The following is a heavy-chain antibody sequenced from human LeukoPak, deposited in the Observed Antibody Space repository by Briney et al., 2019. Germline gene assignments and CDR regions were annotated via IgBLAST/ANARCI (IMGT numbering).Heavy chain of an antibody. CDR1: GYTFTSYD. V-gene: IGHV1-8*01. Sequence: ASVNVSCKASGYTFTSYDINWVRQATGQGLECRGWMNPNSGNTGYAQKFQGRVTMTRNTSISTAYMELSSLRAEDTAVYYCARTVKYGSGSYPFDYWGQGTLVTVSS. CDR3: ARTVKYGSGSYPFDY. CDR2: MNPNSGNT. J-gene: IGHJ4*02. D-gene: IGHD3-10*01.